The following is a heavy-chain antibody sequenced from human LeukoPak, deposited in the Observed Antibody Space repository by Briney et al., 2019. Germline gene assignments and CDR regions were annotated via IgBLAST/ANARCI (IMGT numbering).Heavy chain of an antibody. Sequence: PGGSLRLSCAASGFTFSSYAMHWVRQAPGKGLEWVAVITYDGNNKYYADSVKGRFTISRDNSKNTLYLQLSSLRGEDTAVYYCARDADIRLRFGYFMDVWGKGTTVTVSS. J-gene: IGHJ6*03. V-gene: IGHV3-30-3*01. CDR1: GFTFSSYA. D-gene: IGHD5-12*01. CDR3: ARDADIRLRFGYFMDV. CDR2: ITYDGNNK.